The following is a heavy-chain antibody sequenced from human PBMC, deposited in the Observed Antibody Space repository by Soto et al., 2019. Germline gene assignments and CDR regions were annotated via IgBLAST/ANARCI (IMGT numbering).Heavy chain of an antibody. Sequence: PSEPLSITCTVSVSSLSFSNYYWGWVRQPPGKGLEWIGSIYYSGSTYYNPSLKSRVTISGDTSKSQFPLKLTSVTAADTAMYYCATTSLIDGTTTYDFDS. V-gene: IGHV4-39*01. CDR2: IYYSGST. CDR1: VSSLSFSNYY. D-gene: IGHD1-7*01. J-gene: IGHJ5*01. CDR3: ATTSLIDGTTTYDFDS.